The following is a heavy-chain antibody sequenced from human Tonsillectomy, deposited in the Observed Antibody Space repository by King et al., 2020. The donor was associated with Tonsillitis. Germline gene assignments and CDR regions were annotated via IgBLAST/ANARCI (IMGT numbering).Heavy chain of an antibody. J-gene: IGHJ3*02. CDR3: ARFSRGVGAFEI. CDR1: GFTFSSYA. V-gene: IGHV3-30*04. CDR2: ISFDGSNK. D-gene: IGHD1-26*01. Sequence: VQLVESGGGVVQPGRSLRLSCAASGFTFSSYAMHWVRQAPGKGLEWVAFISFDGSNKYNADSVKGRFTISRDNSKNTLSLQMNSLRAEDTAVYYCARFSRGVGAFEIRGQGAIVTGSS.